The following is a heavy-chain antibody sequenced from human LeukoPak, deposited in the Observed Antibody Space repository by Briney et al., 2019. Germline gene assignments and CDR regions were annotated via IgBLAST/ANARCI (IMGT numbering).Heavy chain of an antibody. J-gene: IGHJ5*02. CDR3: ARDPIRKSGSVALDP. D-gene: IGHD5-12*01. CDR2: IHTYTGNP. Sequence: ASVKVSCKASGYAFTEYAMNWVRQAPGQGLEWMGWIHTYTGNPTYGQGFTGRFVFSLDTSVSTAYLQIISLKAEDTAVYYCARDPIRKSGSVALDPWGQGTLVIVSS. CDR1: GYAFTEYA. V-gene: IGHV7-4-1*02.